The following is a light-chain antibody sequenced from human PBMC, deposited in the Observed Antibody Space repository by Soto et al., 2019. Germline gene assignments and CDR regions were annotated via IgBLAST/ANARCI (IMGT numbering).Light chain of an antibody. J-gene: IGKJ1*01. CDR1: QSISSW. Sequence: DIQMTQSPSTLSASVGDRVTITCRASQSISSWLAWYQQKPGKAPKLLIYDASSLESGVPSRFSGSGSGTEFTLTISSLQPDDFATYYCQQYNSYSGTFAQGTKVDIK. CDR3: QQYNSYSGT. V-gene: IGKV1-5*01. CDR2: DAS.